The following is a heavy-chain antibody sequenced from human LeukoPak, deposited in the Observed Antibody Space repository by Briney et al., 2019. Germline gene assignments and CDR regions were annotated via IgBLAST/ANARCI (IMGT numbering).Heavy chain of an antibody. CDR3: SRDPRRLDY. V-gene: IGHV3-11*06. Sequence: GGSLRLSCAAFGFTFSDYYMTWIGQAPGKGLEWVSYISPNSGDIKYADSVKGRFTISRDNAKKSLYLQMNSLTAEDTSVYYCSRDPRRLDYWGQGALVTVSS. CDR2: ISPNSGDI. J-gene: IGHJ4*02. CDR1: GFTFSDYY.